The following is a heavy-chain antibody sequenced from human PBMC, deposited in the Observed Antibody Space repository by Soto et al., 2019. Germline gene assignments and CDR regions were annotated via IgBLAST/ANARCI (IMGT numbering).Heavy chain of an antibody. CDR2: ISDDGTKE. D-gene: IGHD2-21*02. V-gene: IGHV3-30*18. CDR1: GFGFSNYA. J-gene: IGHJ4*02. Sequence: QVQLVESGGGVVQPGRSLRLSCAASGFGFSNYAMHWVRRAPGKGLEWVTLISDDGTKEYFADSVKGRFTVSRDNSKNTLFLQMNILKTDDTGVYYGAKSALPAVVTLYSFDSWGQGTLVTVSS. CDR3: AKSALPAVVTLYSFDS.